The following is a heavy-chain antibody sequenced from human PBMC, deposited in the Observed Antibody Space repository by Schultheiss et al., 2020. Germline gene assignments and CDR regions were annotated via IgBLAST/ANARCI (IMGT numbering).Heavy chain of an antibody. CDR2: ISTYNGNT. CDR1: GSTFTSYG. V-gene: IGHV1-18*04. J-gene: IGHJ4*02. CDR3: ARGPHVRDPYYFDY. Sequence: ASVKVSCKASGSTFTSYGINWVRQAPGQGLEWMGWISTYNGNTNYAQKLQDRVTLATDTSTSTAYMELRSLRSDDTAVFYCARGPHVRDPYYFDYWGQGTLVTFSS.